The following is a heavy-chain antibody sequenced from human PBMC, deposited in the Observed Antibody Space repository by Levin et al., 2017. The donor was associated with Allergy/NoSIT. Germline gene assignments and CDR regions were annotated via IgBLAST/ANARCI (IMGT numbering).Heavy chain of an antibody. CDR1: GGSISSYY. Sequence: ESLKISCTVSGGSISSYYWSWIRQPPGKGLEWIGYIYYIGSTNYNPSLKSRVTISVDTSKNQFSLKLSSVTAADTAVYYCARDRVIVGTTNYYYGMDVWGQGTTVTVSS. CDR3: ARDRVIVGTTNYYYGMDV. D-gene: IGHD1-26*01. J-gene: IGHJ6*02. CDR2: IYYIGST. V-gene: IGHV4-59*01.